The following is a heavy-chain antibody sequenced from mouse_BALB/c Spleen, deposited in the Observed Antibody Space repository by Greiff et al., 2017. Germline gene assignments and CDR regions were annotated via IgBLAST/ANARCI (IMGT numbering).Heavy chain of an antibody. CDR3: ARSDGNYGMDY. CDR2: ISTYYGDA. J-gene: IGHJ4*01. Sequence: VQLQQSGAELVRPGVSVKISCKGSGYTFTDYAMHWVKQSHAKSLEWIGVISTYYGDASYNQKFKGKATMTVDKSSSTAYMELARLTSEDSAIYYCARSDGNYGMDYWGQGTSVTVSS. V-gene: IGHV1S137*01. D-gene: IGHD2-1*01. CDR1: GYTFTDYA.